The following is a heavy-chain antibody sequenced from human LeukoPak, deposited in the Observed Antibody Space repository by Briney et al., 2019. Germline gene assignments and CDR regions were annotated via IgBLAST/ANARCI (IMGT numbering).Heavy chain of an antibody. V-gene: IGHV3-7*03. CDR1: GFTFSNYW. D-gene: IGHD2-15*01. Sequence: GGSLRLSCTASGFTFSNYWMSWIRQAPGKGLEWVATVKQDGSEKYYVDSVKGRFSISRDNAKSSLDLQMNNLRAEDTAVYYCATTQTFDYWGQGTLVTVSS. CDR2: VKQDGSEK. J-gene: IGHJ4*02. CDR3: ATTQTFDY.